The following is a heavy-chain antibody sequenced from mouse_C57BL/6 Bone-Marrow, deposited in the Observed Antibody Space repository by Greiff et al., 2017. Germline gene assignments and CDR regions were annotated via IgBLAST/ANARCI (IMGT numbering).Heavy chain of an antibody. CDR2: IYPGDGDT. CDR3: ARENYYGSKGY. J-gene: IGHJ2*01. D-gene: IGHD1-1*01. Sequence: QVQLKQSGPELVKPGASVKISCKASGYAFSSSWMNWVKQRPGKGLEWIGRIYPGDGDTNYNGKFKGKATLTADNSSSTAYMQLSSLTSEDSAVYFCARENYYGSKGYWGQGTTLTVSS. V-gene: IGHV1-82*01. CDR1: GYAFSSSW.